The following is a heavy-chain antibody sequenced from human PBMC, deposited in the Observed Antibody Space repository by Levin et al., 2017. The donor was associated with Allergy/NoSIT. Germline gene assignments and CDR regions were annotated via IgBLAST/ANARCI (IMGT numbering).Heavy chain of an antibody. Sequence: LSLTCAASGFTFSSYGMHWVRQAPGKGLEWVAVISYDGSNKYYADSVKGRFTISRDNSKNTLYLQMNSLRAEDTAVYYCAKKGGSSWYLDYWGQGTLVTVSS. CDR1: GFTFSSYG. CDR2: ISYDGSNK. J-gene: IGHJ4*02. V-gene: IGHV3-30*18. D-gene: IGHD6-13*01. CDR3: AKKGGSSWYLDY.